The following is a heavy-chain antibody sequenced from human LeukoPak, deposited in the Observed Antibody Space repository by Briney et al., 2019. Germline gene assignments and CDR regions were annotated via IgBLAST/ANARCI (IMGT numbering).Heavy chain of an antibody. V-gene: IGHV3-7*01. CDR2: IKQDGSEI. J-gene: IGHJ4*02. D-gene: IGHD3-22*01. CDR1: GFTFNNYW. Sequence: GGSLRLSCAASGFTFNNYWMSWVRQAPGKGLEWVANIKQDGSEIYYVDSVKGRFTISRDNAKNTLYLQMNSLRAEDTAVYYCARDREYYDSSGYPDYWGQGTLVTVSS. CDR3: ARDREYYDSSGYPDY.